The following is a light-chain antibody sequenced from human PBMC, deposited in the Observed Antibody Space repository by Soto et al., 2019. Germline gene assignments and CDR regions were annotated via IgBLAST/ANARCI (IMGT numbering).Light chain of an antibody. CDR1: QSVSSNY. J-gene: IGKJ5*01. CDR3: QQYGSSPMT. V-gene: IGKV3-20*01. CDR2: GAS. Sequence: EIVLTQSPGTLSLSPGERATLSCMASQSVSSNYLAWYQQKPGQAPRLLIYGASSRATGITDRFSGSGSGTDFTLTISRLEPEDFAVYYCQQYGSSPMTVGQGTRLEIK.